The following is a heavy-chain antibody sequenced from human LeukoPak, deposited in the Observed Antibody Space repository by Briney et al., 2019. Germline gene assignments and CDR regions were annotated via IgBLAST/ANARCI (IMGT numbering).Heavy chain of an antibody. CDR1: GFTFSNYG. CDR2: ISFDGTGK. J-gene: IGHJ4*02. Sequence: GRSLRLSCAASGFTFSNYGMHWVRQAPGKGLEWVAVISFDGTGKNYADSVKGRITISRDNSKYTLFLQTNSLRADDTAVYYCAKVGWELPQPVVDYWGQGTLVTVSA. V-gene: IGHV3-30*18. CDR3: AKVGWELPQPVVDY. D-gene: IGHD1-26*01.